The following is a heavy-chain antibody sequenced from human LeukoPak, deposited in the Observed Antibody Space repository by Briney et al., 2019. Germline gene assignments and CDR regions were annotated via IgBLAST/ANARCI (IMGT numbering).Heavy chain of an antibody. D-gene: IGHD3-10*01. J-gene: IGHJ4*02. CDR3: ARHSGRLIRPYYFDY. CDR2: INHSGST. CDR1: GGSFSGYY. V-gene: IGHV4-34*01. Sequence: SETLSLTCAVYGGSFSGYYWSWIRQPPGKGLEWIGEINHSGSTNYHPSLKSRVTISVDTSKNQFSLKLSSVTAADTAVYYCARHSGRLIRPYYFDYWGQGTLVTVSS.